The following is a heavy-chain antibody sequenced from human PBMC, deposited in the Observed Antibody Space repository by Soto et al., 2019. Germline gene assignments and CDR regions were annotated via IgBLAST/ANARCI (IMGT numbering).Heavy chain of an antibody. J-gene: IGHJ4*02. CDR1: GFTFSSYA. CDR2: ISYDGSNK. D-gene: IGHD6-13*01. Sequence: GESLKISCAASGFTFSSYAMHWVRQAPGKGLEWVAVISYDGSNKYYADSVKGRFTISRDNSKNTLYLQMNSLRAEDTAVYYCARPEDSSSWYYFDYWGQGTLVTVSS. CDR3: ARPEDSSSWYYFDY. V-gene: IGHV3-30*04.